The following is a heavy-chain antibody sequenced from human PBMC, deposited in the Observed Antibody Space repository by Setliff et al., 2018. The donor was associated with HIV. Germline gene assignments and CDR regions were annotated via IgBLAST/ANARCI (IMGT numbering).Heavy chain of an antibody. Sequence: GGSLRLSCAASGFTFSSYAMHWVRQAPGKGLEWVAVISYDGINKYYADSVKGRFTISRDNSKNTMYLQMNSLRAEDTAVYYCARETYYYDNPQYYYYYMDVWGKETTVTVSS. V-gene: IGHV3-30*04. D-gene: IGHD3-22*01. CDR3: ARETYYYDNPQYYYYYMDV. CDR2: ISYDGINK. J-gene: IGHJ6*03. CDR1: GFTFSSYA.